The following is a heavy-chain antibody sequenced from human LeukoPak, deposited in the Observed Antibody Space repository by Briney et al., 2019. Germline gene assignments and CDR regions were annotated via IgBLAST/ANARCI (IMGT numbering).Heavy chain of an antibody. CDR2: INHSGST. CDR1: GGSFSGYY. D-gene: IGHD3-10*01. CDR3: ASRSGSYYNDY. Sequence: SETLSLTCAVYGGSFSGYYWSWIRQPPGKGLEWIGEINHSGSTNYNPSLKSRVTISVDTSKNQFSLKLSSVTAADTAAYYCASRSGSYYNDYWGQGTLVTVSS. V-gene: IGHV4-34*01. J-gene: IGHJ4*02.